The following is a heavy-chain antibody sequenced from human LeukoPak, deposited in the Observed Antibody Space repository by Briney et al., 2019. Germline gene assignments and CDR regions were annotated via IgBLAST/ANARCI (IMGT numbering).Heavy chain of an antibody. J-gene: IGHJ4*02. CDR1: GFTFSSYE. Sequence: GGSLRLSCAASGFTFSSYEMNWVRQTPGKGLEWVSYISSSGSTIYYADSVKGRFTISRDNAKNSLYLQMNSLRAEDTAVYYCARILWFGEFYWGQGTLVTVSS. V-gene: IGHV3-48*03. CDR3: ARILWFGEFY. D-gene: IGHD3-10*01. CDR2: ISSSGSTI.